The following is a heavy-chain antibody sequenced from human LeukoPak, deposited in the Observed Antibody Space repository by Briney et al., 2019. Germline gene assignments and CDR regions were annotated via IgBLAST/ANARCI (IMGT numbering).Heavy chain of an antibody. J-gene: IGHJ4*02. CDR1: GFTFSGYG. CDR3: TKERMTYNWNDGSTMFDY. D-gene: IGHD1-1*01. CDR2: IRSDGINK. Sequence: GGPLRLSCAASGFTFSGYGMHWVRQAPGKGLKWVAFIRSDGINKYYADSVKGRFTISRDNSRNTLYLQMYSLRAEDTAVYYCTKERMTYNWNDGSTMFDYWGQGTLVTVSS. V-gene: IGHV3-30*02.